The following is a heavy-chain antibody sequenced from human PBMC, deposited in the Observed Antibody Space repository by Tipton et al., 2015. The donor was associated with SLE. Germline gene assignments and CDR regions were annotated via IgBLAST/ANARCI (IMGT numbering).Heavy chain of an antibody. CDR1: GGSFSSGNYY. Sequence: TLSLTCSVSGGSFSSGNYYWSWIRQPAGKGLEWIGEIYHSGSTNYNPSLKSRVTISVDKSKNQFSLKLRSVTAADTAVYYCSRERYGAFHIWGQGTMVTVSS. CDR2: IYHSGST. V-gene: IGHV4-61*10. CDR3: SRERYGAFHI. D-gene: IGHD1-14*01. J-gene: IGHJ3*02.